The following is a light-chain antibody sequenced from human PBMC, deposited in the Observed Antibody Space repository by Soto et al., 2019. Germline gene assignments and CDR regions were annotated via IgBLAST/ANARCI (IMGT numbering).Light chain of an antibody. CDR2: LNSDGSH. CDR3: QTWGTGLYVV. Sequence: QLVLTQSPSASDSLGASVKLTCTLSSGHSNYAIAWHQQQPEKGPRYLMKLNSDGSHSKGDGIPDRFSGSSSGAERYLTISSLQSEDEADYYCQTWGTGLYVVFGGGTQLTVL. V-gene: IGLV4-69*01. CDR1: SGHSNYA. J-gene: IGLJ2*01.